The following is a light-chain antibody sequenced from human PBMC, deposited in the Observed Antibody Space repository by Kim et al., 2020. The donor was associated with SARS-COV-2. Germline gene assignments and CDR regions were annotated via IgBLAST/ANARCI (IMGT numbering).Light chain of an antibody. CDR3: AAWDDSLNGVI. V-gene: IGLV1-44*01. J-gene: IGLJ2*01. Sequence: ELTQPPSASGTPGQRVTISCSGSRSNIGSNAVNWYQQLPGTAPKLLIYSDDHRPSGVPYRFSGSKSGTSASLAISGLQSEDEADYYCAAWDDSLNGVIFGGGTQLTVL. CDR2: SDD. CDR1: RSNIGSNA.